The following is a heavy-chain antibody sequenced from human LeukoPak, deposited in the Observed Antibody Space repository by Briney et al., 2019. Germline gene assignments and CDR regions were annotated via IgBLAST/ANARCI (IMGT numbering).Heavy chain of an antibody. J-gene: IGHJ3*02. CDR3: ATEKHVDIVATGEAFDI. D-gene: IGHD5-12*01. CDR1: RYTLTELA. V-gene: IGHV1-24*01. Sequence: GASVKVSCKVSRYTLTELAMHWVPQAPGKGLEGMGGLDHEDGETVYAQKFQGRVTMSEDTSTDTAFMELSSLRSEDTAVYYFATEKHVDIVATGEAFDIWGQGTMVTVSS. CDR2: LDHEDGET.